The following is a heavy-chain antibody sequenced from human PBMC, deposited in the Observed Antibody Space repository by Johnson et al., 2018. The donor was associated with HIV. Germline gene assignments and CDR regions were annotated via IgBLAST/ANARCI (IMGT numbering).Heavy chain of an antibody. CDR1: GFTFSSYG. J-gene: IGHJ3*02. CDR2: IWYDGSNK. Sequence: QVQLVESGGGVVQPGRSLRLSCAASGFTFSSYGMHWVRQAPGKGLEWVAVIWYDGSNKYYADSVKGRFTISRDNSKNTLYLQMNSLKAEDTAVYYGAKVGKVGATTGAFDIWGQGTMVTVSS. V-gene: IGHV3-33*06. D-gene: IGHD1-26*01. CDR3: AKVGKVGATTGAFDI.